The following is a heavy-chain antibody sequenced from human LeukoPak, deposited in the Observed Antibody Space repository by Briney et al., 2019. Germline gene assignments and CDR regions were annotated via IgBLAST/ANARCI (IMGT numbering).Heavy chain of an antibody. CDR1: GFTVSSNY. CDR3: ARGARFGELESYYFDY. J-gene: IGHJ4*02. D-gene: IGHD3-10*01. CDR2: IYSGGSI. V-gene: IGHV3-66*01. Sequence: GGSLRLSCAASGFTVSSNYMSWVRQAPGKGLEWVSVIYSGGSIYYADSVKGRFTISRDNSKNTLYLQMNSLRAEDTAVYYCARGARFGELESYYFDYWGQGTLVTVSS.